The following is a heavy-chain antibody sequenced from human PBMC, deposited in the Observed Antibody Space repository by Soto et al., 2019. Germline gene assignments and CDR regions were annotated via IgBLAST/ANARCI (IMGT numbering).Heavy chain of an antibody. CDR2: ISYSGST. CDR1: GGSISSYY. CDR3: ARHTPYSSGSVDFDY. V-gene: IGHV4-59*08. D-gene: IGHD6-19*01. Sequence: QVQLQESGPGLVKPSETLSLTCTVSGGSISSYYWSWIRQPPGKGLEWIGYISYSGSTNHNPSLKSRVTIXXDXSXXQFSLKLSSVTAADTAIYYCARHTPYSSGSVDFDYWGQGTLVTVSS. J-gene: IGHJ4*02.